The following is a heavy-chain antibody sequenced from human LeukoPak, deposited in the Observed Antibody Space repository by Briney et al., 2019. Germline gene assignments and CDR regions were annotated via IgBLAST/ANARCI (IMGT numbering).Heavy chain of an antibody. D-gene: IGHD2-15*01. J-gene: IGHJ4*02. CDR2: INHSGST. V-gene: IGHV4-34*01. CDR1: GGSFSGYY. Sequence: KTSETLSLTCAVYGGSFSGYYWSWIRQPPGKGLEWIGEINHSGSTNYNPSLKSRVTISVDTSKNRFSLRLTSVTAADTAVYYCARAQIASKVDYWGQGTLVTVSS. CDR3: ARAQIASKVDY.